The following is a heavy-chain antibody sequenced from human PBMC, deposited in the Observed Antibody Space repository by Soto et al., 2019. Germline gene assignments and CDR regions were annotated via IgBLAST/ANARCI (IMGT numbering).Heavy chain of an antibody. V-gene: IGHV4-59*06. J-gene: IGHJ5*02. CDR1: GGSISSYY. D-gene: IGHD2-21*02. CDR3: ARAMVVTQHWCDP. Sequence: SETLSLTCTVAGGSISSYYWSWIRQPPGKGLEWIGYIYYSGSTYYNPSLKSRVTISVDTSKNQFSLKLSSVTAADTAVYYCARAMVVTQHWCDPWGQGTPVTVS. CDR2: IYYSGST.